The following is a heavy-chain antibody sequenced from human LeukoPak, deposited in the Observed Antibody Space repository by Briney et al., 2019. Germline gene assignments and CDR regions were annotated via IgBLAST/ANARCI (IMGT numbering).Heavy chain of an antibody. V-gene: IGHV3-33*01. J-gene: IGHJ6*02. D-gene: IGHD2-2*02. CDR3: AREEYCSSTSCYIGLGFYYYGMDV. Sequence: GRSLRLSCAASGFTFSSYGMHWVRQAPGKGLEWVAVIWYDGSNKYYADSVKGRFTISRDNSKNTLYLQMNSLRAEDTAVYYCAREEYCSSTSCYIGLGFYYYGMDVWGQGTTVTVSS. CDR1: GFTFSSYG. CDR2: IWYDGSNK.